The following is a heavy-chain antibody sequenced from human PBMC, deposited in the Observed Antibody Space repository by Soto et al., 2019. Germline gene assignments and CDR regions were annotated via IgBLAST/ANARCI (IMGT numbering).Heavy chain of an antibody. CDR1: GYRFSAYW. J-gene: IGHJ3*01. CDR3: ARHRLSTWDAFDL. V-gene: IGHV5-51*01. Sequence: PGESLKLSCKGSGYRFSAYWIGWVRRMPGQGLEWMGIVFPADSNTRYSPSFQGQVTISADKSISTAYLQWNSLQASDTAMYYCARHRLSTWDAFDLWGQGTMVTVSS. CDR2: VFPADSNT. D-gene: IGHD2-2*01.